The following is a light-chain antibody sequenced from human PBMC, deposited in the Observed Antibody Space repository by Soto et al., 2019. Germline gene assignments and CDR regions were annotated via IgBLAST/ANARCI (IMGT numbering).Light chain of an antibody. V-gene: IGLV1-47*02. Sequence: QSGRSQPPSASGTPGQRVTISCSGSSSNIGRNYIYWYQQLPGPAPKLLIYGNTQRPSGVPDRFSGSTSGTSASLAISGLRSEDEADYYCAAWDDSLRGYVFGTGTKVTVL. J-gene: IGLJ1*01. CDR2: GNT. CDR1: SSNIGRNY. CDR3: AAWDDSLRGYV.